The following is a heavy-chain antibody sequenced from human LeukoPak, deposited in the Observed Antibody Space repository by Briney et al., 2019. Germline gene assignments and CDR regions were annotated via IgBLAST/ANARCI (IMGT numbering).Heavy chain of an antibody. CDR1: GFTFSSYD. J-gene: IGHJ4*02. CDR2: TGTAGDT. Sequence: GGSLRLSCAASGFTFSSYDMHWVRHATGKGLEWVSATGTAGDTYYPDSVKGRFTISRENAKNSLYLQMNSLRAGDTAVYYCARGSVGEQQPFDYWGQGTLVTVSS. D-gene: IGHD6-13*01. CDR3: ARGSVGEQQPFDY. V-gene: IGHV3-13*01.